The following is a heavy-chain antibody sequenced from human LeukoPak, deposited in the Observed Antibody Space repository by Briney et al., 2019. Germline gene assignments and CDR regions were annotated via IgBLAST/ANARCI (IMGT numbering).Heavy chain of an antibody. CDR3: ANIFGGNSHRSDY. V-gene: IGHV3-15*01. CDR1: GFTFSSAW. D-gene: IGHD3-3*02. J-gene: IGHJ4*02. CDR2: IKTKTDGGAT. Sequence: GGSLRLSCAASGFTFSSAWMSWGRQAPGQGLEWLGRIKTKTDGGATDYAAPVKGRFTISRDDSKDTLYLQMNSLKSDDTAVYYCANIFGGNSHRSDYWGQGTLVTVSS.